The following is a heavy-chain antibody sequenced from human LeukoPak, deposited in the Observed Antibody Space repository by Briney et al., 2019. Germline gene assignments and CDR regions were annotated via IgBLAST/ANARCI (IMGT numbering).Heavy chain of an antibody. CDR3: GKSRAEYSSSFDYYYYYMDV. CDR1: GGTFSSYA. Sequence: ASVKVSCKASGGTFSSYAISWVRQAPGQGLEWMGRIIPILGIANYAQKFQGRVTITADKSTSTAYMELSSLRSEDTAVYYCGKSRAEYSSSFDYYYYYMDVWGKGTTVTVSS. CDR2: IIPILGIA. J-gene: IGHJ6*03. V-gene: IGHV1-69*04. D-gene: IGHD6-6*01.